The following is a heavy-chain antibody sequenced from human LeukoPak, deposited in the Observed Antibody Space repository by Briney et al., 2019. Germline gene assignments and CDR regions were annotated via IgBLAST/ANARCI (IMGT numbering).Heavy chain of an antibody. CDR1: GYTFTSYD. Sequence: GASVKVSCKASGYTFTSYDINWVRQATGQGLEWMGWMNPNSGNTGYAQKFQGRVTITRNTSISTAYMELSSLRSEDTAVYYCARGQRKTGGWLPHLDYYYYMDVWGKGTTVTISS. V-gene: IGHV1-8*03. CDR3: ARGQRKTGGWLPHLDYYYYMDV. D-gene: IGHD6-19*01. J-gene: IGHJ6*03. CDR2: MNPNSGNT.